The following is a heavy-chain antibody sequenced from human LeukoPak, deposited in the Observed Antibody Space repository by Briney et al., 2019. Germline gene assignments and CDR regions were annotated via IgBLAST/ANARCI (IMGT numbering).Heavy chain of an antibody. CDR1: GYTFTSYD. CDR2: MNPNSGNT. J-gene: IGHJ4*02. V-gene: IGHV1-8*01. CDR3: ARDRPLVGGEFDY. D-gene: IGHD2-2*01. Sequence: ASVKVSCKASGYTFTSYDINWVRQATGQGLEWMGWMNPNSGNTGYAQKFQGRVTMTRNTSISTAYMELSSLRSEDTAVYYCARDRPLVGGEFDYWGQGTLVTVSS.